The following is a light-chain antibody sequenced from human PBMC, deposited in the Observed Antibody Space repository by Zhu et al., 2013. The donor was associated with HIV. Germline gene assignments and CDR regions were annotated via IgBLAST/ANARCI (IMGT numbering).Light chain of an antibody. Sequence: EIVMTQSPATLSVSPGERATLSCRASQSVSSNVAWYQQKPGQAPRLLIYAASTRATGIAARFSGSRSGTEFTLTISSLQPEDFAVYYCQQYNNWCSFGLGDQGWRSN. V-gene: IGKV3-15*01. CDR3: QQYNNWCS. CDR1: QSVSSN. J-gene: IGKJ2*04. CDR2: AAS.